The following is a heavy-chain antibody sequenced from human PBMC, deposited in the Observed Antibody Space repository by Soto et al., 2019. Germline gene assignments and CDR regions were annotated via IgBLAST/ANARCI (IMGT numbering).Heavy chain of an antibody. J-gene: IGHJ4*02. CDR1: EFRFDDYA. D-gene: IGHD6-13*01. CDR2: ITYTGVST. Sequence: PGGSLRLSCAASEFRFDDYAVSWVRQAPGKGLEWVSSITYTGVSTYYADSVKGRFTISRDNSRDTLFLQMNSLRAEDTAIYYCAKSSVWYPYFDSWGQGTLVTVSS. V-gene: IGHV3-23*01. CDR3: AKSSVWYPYFDS.